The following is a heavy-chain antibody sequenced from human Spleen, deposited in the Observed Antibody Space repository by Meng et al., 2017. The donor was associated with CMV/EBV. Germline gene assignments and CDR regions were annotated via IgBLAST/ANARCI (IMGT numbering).Heavy chain of an antibody. V-gene: IGHV1-2*02. Sequence: ASVKVSCKASGYTFTGYYLHWVRQAPGQGLEWMGRIKPNIGDTSYAQQFQGRVTMTRDTSISKAYMDLASLRSDDTAVYYCARDRSGEDLDYWAQGTLVTVSS. CDR3: ARDRSGEDLDY. J-gene: IGHJ4*02. D-gene: IGHD7-27*01. CDR2: IKPNIGDT. CDR1: GYTFTGYY.